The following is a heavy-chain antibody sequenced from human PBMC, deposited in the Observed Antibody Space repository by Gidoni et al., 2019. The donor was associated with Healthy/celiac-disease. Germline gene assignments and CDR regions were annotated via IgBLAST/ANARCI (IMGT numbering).Heavy chain of an antibody. CDR1: GYTFTSYD. CDR2: RDPNSGNP. CDR3: ARLQIDYYDSSGHSGY. D-gene: IGHD3-22*01. J-gene: IGHJ4*02. V-gene: IGHV1-8*01. Sequence: QVQLVQSGDEVKKPGASVKVSCKASGYTFTSYDIHGVRQATGQGLEWMGVRDPNSGNPGYAKKFQGRVTMTRNTSISTAYMELSSLRSEDTAVYYCARLQIDYYDSSGHSGYWGQGTLVTVSS.